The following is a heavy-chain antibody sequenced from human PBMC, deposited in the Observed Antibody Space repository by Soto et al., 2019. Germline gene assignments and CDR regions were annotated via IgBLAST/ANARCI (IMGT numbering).Heavy chain of an antibody. CDR1: GFTFSGYS. J-gene: IGHJ4*02. CDR3: ARVVLTGYYYFDY. CDR2: ISSSSSYI. D-gene: IGHD3-9*01. Sequence: GGSLRLSWAASGFTFSGYSMNWVRQAPGKGLEWVSSISSSSSYIYYADSVKGRFTISRDNAKNSLYLQMTSLRAEDTAVYYCARVVLTGYYYFDYWGQGTLVTVSS. V-gene: IGHV3-21*01.